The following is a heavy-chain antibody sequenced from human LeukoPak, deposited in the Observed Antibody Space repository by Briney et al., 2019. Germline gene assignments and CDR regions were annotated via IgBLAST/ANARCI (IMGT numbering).Heavy chain of an antibody. CDR3: ARRTDYVWGSYRYTPLDY. Sequence: GESLKISCKGSGYSFTSYWIGWVRQVPGKGLEWMGIIYPGDSDTRYSPSFQGQVTISADKSISTACLQWSSLKASDTAMYYCARRTDYVWGSYRYTPLDYWGQGTLVTVSS. D-gene: IGHD3-16*02. CDR1: GYSFTSYW. CDR2: IYPGDSDT. J-gene: IGHJ4*02. V-gene: IGHV5-51*01.